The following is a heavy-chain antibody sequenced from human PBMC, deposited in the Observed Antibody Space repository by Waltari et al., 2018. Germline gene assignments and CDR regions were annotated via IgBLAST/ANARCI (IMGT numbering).Heavy chain of an antibody. CDR2: ARGDGKS. D-gene: IGHD1-26*01. J-gene: IGHJ4*02. CDR1: GDSMSSTDC. CDR3: ARDRGRGLYLDT. V-gene: IGHV4-4*02. Sequence: QLQLQESGPGLVKPSGTLSLTCDVSGDSMSSTDCWSWVRQSPQRGLEWVGQARGDGKSNYNPSFASRVTISLDTYKNQFSLNLNFATAADTAMYYCARDRGRGLYLDTWGPGTPVTVSP.